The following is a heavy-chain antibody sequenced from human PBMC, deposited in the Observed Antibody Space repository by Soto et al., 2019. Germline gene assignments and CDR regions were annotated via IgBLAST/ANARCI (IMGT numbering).Heavy chain of an antibody. Sequence: GGSLRLSCAASGFTVSSNYMSWVRQAPGEGLEWVSVIYSGGSPYIADSEKGRFTISRDNSKNTLYLHMNSLRAEDTAVDYCAREHPGSSGWYAFDFWGQGTLVTVSS. D-gene: IGHD6-19*01. J-gene: IGHJ3*01. V-gene: IGHV3-53*01. CDR1: GFTVSSNY. CDR3: AREHPGSSGWYAFDF. CDR2: IYSGGSP.